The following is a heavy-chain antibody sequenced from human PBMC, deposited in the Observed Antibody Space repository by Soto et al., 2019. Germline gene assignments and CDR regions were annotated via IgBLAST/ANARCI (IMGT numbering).Heavy chain of an antibody. J-gene: IGHJ4*02. CDR3: ARAPYSGRYQGLGY. CDR1: GGTFSSYA. CDR2: IIPIFGTA. V-gene: IGHV1-69*01. Sequence: QVQLVQSGAEVKKPGSSVKVSCKASGGTFSSYAISWVRQAPGQGLEWMGGIIPIFGTANYAQKFQGRVTITADESTSTAYMELSSLRSEDTAVYYCARAPYSGRYQGLGYWGQGTLVTVSS. D-gene: IGHD1-26*01.